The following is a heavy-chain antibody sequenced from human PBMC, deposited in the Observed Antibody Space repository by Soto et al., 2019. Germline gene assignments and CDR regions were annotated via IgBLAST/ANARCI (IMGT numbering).Heavy chain of an antibody. CDR2: IDPSDSYT. J-gene: IGHJ4*02. D-gene: IGHD2-2*01. Sequence: PGESLKISCKGSGYSFTSYWISWVRQMPGKGLEWMGRIDPSDSYTNYSPSFQGHVTISADKSISTAYLQWSRLKAPDTAMYYCARLGCSSTSCYLDYWGQGTLVTVSS. CDR3: ARLGCSSTSCYLDY. V-gene: IGHV5-10-1*01. CDR1: GYSFTSYW.